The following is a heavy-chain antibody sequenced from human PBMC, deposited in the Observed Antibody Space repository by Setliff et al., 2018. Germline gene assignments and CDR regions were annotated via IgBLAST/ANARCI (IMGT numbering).Heavy chain of an antibody. V-gene: IGHV3-11*04. CDR3: ARGSESFDY. Sequence: GGSLRLSCAASGFTFSDYYMTWIRQAPGKGLEWVSYISRGGHTIYHADSVKGRFTISRDNAKNSLYLQMNSLRAEDTAVYYCARGSESFDYWGQGTLVTVSS. D-gene: IGHD1-26*01. J-gene: IGHJ4*02. CDR1: GFTFSDYY. CDR2: ISRGGHTI.